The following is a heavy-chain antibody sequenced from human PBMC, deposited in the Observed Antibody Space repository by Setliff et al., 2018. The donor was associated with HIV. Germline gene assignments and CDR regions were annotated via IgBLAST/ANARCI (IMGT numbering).Heavy chain of an antibody. J-gene: IGHJ6*04. D-gene: IGHD3-22*01. CDR2: IWYDGSNK. Sequence: GGSLRLSCAASGFTFSSHAMHWVRQAPGKGLEWVVLIWYDGSNKLYADSVKGRFTISRDNSKNTLYLQMNSLRAEDTAIYYCARDRYSGYPIDVWGKGTTVTVSS. V-gene: IGHV3-33*01. CDR3: ARDRYSGYPIDV. CDR1: GFTFSSHA.